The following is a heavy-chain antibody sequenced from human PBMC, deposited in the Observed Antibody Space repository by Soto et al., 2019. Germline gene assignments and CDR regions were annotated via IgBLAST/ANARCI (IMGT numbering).Heavy chain of an antibody. J-gene: IGHJ6*02. V-gene: IGHV3-30*18. CDR3: AKPRLGKYSSSWDHYYYYGMDV. CDR2: ISYDGSNK. CDR1: GFTFSSYG. D-gene: IGHD6-13*01. Sequence: GGSLRLSCAASGFTFSSYGMHWVRQAPGKGLEWVAVISYDGSNKYYADSVKGRFTISRDNSKNTLYLQMNSLRAEDTAVYYCAKPRLGKYSSSWDHYYYYGMDVWGQGTTVTVSS.